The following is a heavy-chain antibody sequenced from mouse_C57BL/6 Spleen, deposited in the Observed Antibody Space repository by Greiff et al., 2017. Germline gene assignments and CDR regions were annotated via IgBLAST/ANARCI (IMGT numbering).Heavy chain of an antibody. Sequence: QVTLKVSGPGILQSSQTLSLTCSFSGFSLSTSGMGVSWIRQPSGKGLEWLAHIYWDDVKRYNPSLKSRLTISKDTSRNQVFLKITSVDTADTATYYCARRGSMVLRSHWYFDVWGTGTTVTVSS. D-gene: IGHD1-1*01. CDR2: IYWDDVK. V-gene: IGHV8-12*01. J-gene: IGHJ1*03. CDR3: ARRGSMVLRSHWYFDV. CDR1: GFSLSTSGMG.